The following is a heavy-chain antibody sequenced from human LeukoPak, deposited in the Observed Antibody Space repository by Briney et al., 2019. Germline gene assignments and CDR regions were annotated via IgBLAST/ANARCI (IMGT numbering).Heavy chain of an antibody. CDR1: GGSLSNSIYY. J-gene: IGHJ6*03. Sequence: PSETLSLTCTVSGGSLSNSIYYWGWIRQPPGKGLEWIGSIYYTGSTYYNPSLKSRVTISVDTSKNQFSLKLSSVTAADTAVYYCARDLIVRGLIAYYYYYYMDVWGKGTTVTVSS. CDR3: ARDLIVRGLIAYYYYYYMDV. V-gene: IGHV4-39*07. D-gene: IGHD2-21*01. CDR2: IYYTGST.